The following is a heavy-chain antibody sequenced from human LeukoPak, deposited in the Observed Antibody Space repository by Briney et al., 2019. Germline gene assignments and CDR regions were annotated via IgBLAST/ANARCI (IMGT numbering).Heavy chain of an antibody. Sequence: GGSLRLSCAASGFTFTKFWMSWVRQAPGKGLEWVANIRQDGSEKYYVDSVKGRFTISRGNVKNSLYLQMNSLRVEDTAVYYCARDRTDGGASFDYWGQGTLVTVSS. D-gene: IGHD1-26*01. V-gene: IGHV3-7*03. J-gene: IGHJ4*02. CDR1: GFTFTKFW. CDR3: ARDRTDGGASFDY. CDR2: IRQDGSEK.